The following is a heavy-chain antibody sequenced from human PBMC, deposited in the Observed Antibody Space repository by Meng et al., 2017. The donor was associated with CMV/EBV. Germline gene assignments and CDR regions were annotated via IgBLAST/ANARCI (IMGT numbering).Heavy chain of an antibody. D-gene: IGHD2-2*03. V-gene: IGHV4-31*02. CDR2: IYYSGST. J-gene: IGHJ2*01. CDR1: SGGYY. Sequence: SGGYYWIWSRQHPGKSLEGIGYIYYSGSTYYNPSLKSRVTISVDTSNNQFSLKLSSVTAADSAVYYWAREYGYCSSTSCYGNWYFDLWGRGTLVTVSS. CDR3: AREYGYCSSTSCYGNWYFDL.